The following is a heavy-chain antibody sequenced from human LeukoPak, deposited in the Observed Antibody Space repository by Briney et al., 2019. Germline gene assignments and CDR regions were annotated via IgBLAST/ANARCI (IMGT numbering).Heavy chain of an antibody. CDR3: TRDLQGPHYYYMDV. CDR2: ISDSGDST. J-gene: IGHJ6*03. V-gene: IGHV3-23*01. D-gene: IGHD5-24*01. CDR1: GFSFSSYG. Sequence: QTGGSLRLSCAASGFSFSSYGMSWVRQAPGKGLEWVSGISDSGDSTYYADSVKGRFTISRDNAKNSLYLQMNNLRAEDTAVYYCTRDLQGPHYYYMDVWGKGTTVTVSS.